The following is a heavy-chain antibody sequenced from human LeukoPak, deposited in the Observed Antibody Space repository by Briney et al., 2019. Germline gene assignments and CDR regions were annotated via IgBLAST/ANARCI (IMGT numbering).Heavy chain of an antibody. V-gene: IGHV4-30-2*01. CDR1: GGSISSGGS. D-gene: IGHD4-17*01. CDR3: ARGISLAYGDYHFDY. CDR2: IYHSGST. Sequence: TLSLTCTVSGGSISSGGSWSWIRQPPGKGLEWIGYIYHSGSTYYNPSLKSRVTISVDRSKNQFSLKLSSVTAADTAVYYCARGISLAYGDYHFDYWGQGTLVTVSS. J-gene: IGHJ4*02.